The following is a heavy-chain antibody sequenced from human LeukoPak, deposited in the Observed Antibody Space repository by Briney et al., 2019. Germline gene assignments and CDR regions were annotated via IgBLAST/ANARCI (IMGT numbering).Heavy chain of an antibody. CDR1: GVTLSSYA. Sequence: PGGSLRLSCAASGVTLSSYAMSWARQAPGKGLEWVSGISSSGSGGNTYYADSVKGWFTISRDRSKNTLFLHMNTLRAEDTAIYYCAKDRTVGASYWYFDLWGRGTLVTVSS. D-gene: IGHD1-26*01. CDR2: ISSSGSGGNT. V-gene: IGHV3-23*01. CDR3: AKDRTVGASYWYFDL. J-gene: IGHJ2*01.